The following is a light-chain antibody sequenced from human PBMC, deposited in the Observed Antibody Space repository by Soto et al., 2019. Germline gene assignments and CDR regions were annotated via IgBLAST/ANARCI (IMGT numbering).Light chain of an antibody. V-gene: IGKV3-20*01. CDR1: QSFSSTF. Sequence: EILLTQSPDSLSLSPGDRATLSCRASQSFSSTFFAWYQQKPGQAPRLLIYGAPSRGTGIRDRFSGGGSGADFSLTISRLELEDFAVYYCQQYDSSVTVGQGTRVDIE. J-gene: IGKJ1*01. CDR2: GAP. CDR3: QQYDSSVT.